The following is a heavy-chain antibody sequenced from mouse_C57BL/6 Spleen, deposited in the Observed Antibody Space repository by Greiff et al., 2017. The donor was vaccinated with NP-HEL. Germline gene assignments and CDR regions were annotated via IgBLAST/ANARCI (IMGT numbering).Heavy chain of an antibody. Sequence: QVQLQQPGAELVKPGASVKLSCKASGYTFTSYWMHWVKQRPGQGLEWIGMIHPNSGSTNYNEKFKSKATLTVDKSSSTAYMQLSSLTSEDSAVYYCAFYYGNFLYFDYWGQGTTLTVSS. J-gene: IGHJ2*01. D-gene: IGHD2-1*01. CDR1: GYTFTSYW. CDR2: IHPNSGST. V-gene: IGHV1-64*01. CDR3: AFYYGNFLYFDY.